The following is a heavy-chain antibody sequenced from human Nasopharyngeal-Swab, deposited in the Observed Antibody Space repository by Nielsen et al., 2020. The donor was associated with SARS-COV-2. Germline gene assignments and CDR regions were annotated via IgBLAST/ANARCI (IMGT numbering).Heavy chain of an antibody. J-gene: IGHJ4*02. CDR3: ASARRSFDY. CDR2: IYGGGFVT. Sequence: VRQAPGKGLEWVALIYGGGFVTHYVDSVKGRFTVSRDDSRGTLSLQMNSLRVDDTAVYYCASARRSFDYWGQGAVVTVSS. V-gene: IGHV3-23*03.